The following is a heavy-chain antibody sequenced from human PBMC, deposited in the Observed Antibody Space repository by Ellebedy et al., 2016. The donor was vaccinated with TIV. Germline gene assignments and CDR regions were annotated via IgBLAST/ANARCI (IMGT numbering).Heavy chain of an antibody. D-gene: IGHD2-2*01. CDR3: ARETCSSSCPGYYYYYGMDV. J-gene: IGHJ6*02. V-gene: IGHV3-30*03. Sequence: GGSLRLSCAASGFSFSSYGMHWVRQAPGKGLEWVAVISDDGSNKNYADYVKGRFSISRDTSKNTLYLQMNSLRAEDTAVYYCARETCSSSCPGYYYYYGMDVWGQGTTVTVSS. CDR2: ISDDGSNK. CDR1: GFSFSSYG.